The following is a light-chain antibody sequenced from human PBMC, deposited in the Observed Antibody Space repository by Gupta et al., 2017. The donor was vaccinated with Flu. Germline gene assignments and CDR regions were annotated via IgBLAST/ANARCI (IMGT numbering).Light chain of an antibody. J-gene: IGLJ3*02. CDR2: DVS. CDR3: ISYTISSRWV. CDR1: SRDVGGYNY. V-gene: IGLV2-14*01. Sequence: QSALTPPTHVSGSPGQSLTVSSTGTSRDVGGYNYVSWYQQHQGKAPTLRIYDVSNRPSGVPTRFSGSKSGNTASLTISGPQAEEEAEYYCISYTISSRWVFGGGTKLTVL.